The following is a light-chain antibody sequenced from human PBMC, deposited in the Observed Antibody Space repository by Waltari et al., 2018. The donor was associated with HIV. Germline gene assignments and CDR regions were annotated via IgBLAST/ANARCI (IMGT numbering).Light chain of an antibody. CDR3: HHYGSSPFT. Sequence: DIVLTQSPGPLSLSTGESAPLSCRASQSISSRFLAWYQQKLGQAPRLLIYGASSRAAGIPDRFSGSGSGTDFTLTINRLEPEDCGVFYCHHYGSSPFTFGPGTKVDIK. CDR2: GAS. CDR1: QSISSRF. V-gene: IGKV3-20*01. J-gene: IGKJ3*01.